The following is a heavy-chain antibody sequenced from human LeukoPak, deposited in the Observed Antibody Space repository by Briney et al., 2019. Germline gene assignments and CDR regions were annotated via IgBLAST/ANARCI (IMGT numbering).Heavy chain of an antibody. Sequence: SETLSLTCTVSGGSISSYYWIWIRQPAGKGLEVIGRIYTSGSTNYNPSLKSRVTMSVDTSKNQFSLKLSSVTAADTAVYYCARDKAAAAGTWDYYYYYYGMDVWGQGTTVTVSS. D-gene: IGHD6-13*01. J-gene: IGHJ6*02. CDR1: GGSISSYY. CDR2: IYTSGST. CDR3: ARDKAAAAGTWDYYYYYYGMDV. V-gene: IGHV4-4*07.